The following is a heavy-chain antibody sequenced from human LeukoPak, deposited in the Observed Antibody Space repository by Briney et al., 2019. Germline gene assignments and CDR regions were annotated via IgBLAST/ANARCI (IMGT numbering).Heavy chain of an antibody. Sequence: GGSLRLSFTASGFIFSNYYMAWVRQPPGRGLEWISYISADAATVKYADSVEGRFTVSRDNTQNSIYLEMSSLRVDDTAVYYCARMYSSGYYGDYFDYWGQGNLVSVSS. D-gene: IGHD5-12*01. V-gene: IGHV3-11*04. CDR1: GFIFSNYY. J-gene: IGHJ4*02. CDR3: ARMYSSGYYGDYFDY. CDR2: ISADAATV.